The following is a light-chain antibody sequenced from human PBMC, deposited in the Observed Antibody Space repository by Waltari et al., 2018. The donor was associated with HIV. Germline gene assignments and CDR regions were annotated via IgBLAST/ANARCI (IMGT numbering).Light chain of an antibody. V-gene: IGLV1-40*01. Sequence: QSVLTQPPSVSGALGQRVTISCTGSSSNIGAGFDVHWYQQLPGTAPRLLIYDNNKRPSGVPDRFSGSKSDTSASLAITGLQAEDEADYYCQSYDSSLSGWVFGGGTKLTVL. CDR2: DNN. CDR1: SSNIGAGFD. J-gene: IGLJ3*02. CDR3: QSYDSSLSGWV.